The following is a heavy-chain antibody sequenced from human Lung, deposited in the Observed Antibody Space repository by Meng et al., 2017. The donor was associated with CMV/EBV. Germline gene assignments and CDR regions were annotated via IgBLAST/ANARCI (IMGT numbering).Heavy chain of an antibody. J-gene: IGHJ6*02. CDR1: GFTFSMYW. V-gene: IGHV3-7*01. Sequence: ESLKISCAASGFTFSMYWMSWVRQAPGKGLEWVANINQDGSGKYYVDSVKGRFTISRDNDKKSLYQQMNSLGAEDTAVYCCARERHALYCSNSSGSHYFYYGMHVWGQGTTVXVSS. CDR2: INQDGSGK. CDR3: ARERHALYCSNSSGSHYFYYGMHV. D-gene: IGHD2-2*01.